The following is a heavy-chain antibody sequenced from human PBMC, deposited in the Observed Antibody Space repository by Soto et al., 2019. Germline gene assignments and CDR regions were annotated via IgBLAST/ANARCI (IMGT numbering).Heavy chain of an antibody. J-gene: IGHJ4*02. V-gene: IGHV4-31*03. CDR2: IYPSGST. CDR1: GGSISSGGSS. CDR3: ARVGGGYCSGGSGSFHWPFDY. D-gene: IGHD2-15*01. Sequence: QVQLQESGPGLVTPSQTLSLTCTVSGGSISSGGSSWSWIRQHPGKGLEWLGNIYPSGSTDYNPSLKSRLTITADTSKNQFPLKLSSVTAADTAVYLCARVGGGYCSGGSGSFHWPFDYWGQGTLVTVSS.